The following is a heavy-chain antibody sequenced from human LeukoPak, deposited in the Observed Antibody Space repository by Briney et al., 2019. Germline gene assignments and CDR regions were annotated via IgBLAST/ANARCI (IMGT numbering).Heavy chain of an antibody. V-gene: IGHV1-18*04. D-gene: IGHD6-13*01. CDR2: ISAYNGNT. CDR3: ARGIAAGRFDP. J-gene: IGHJ5*02. CDR1: GYTFTGYY. Sequence: ASVKVSCKASGYTFTGYYMHWVRQAPGQGLEWMGWISAYNGNTNYAQKLQGRVTMTTDTSTSTAYMELRSLRSDDTAVYYCARGIAAGRFDPWGQGTLVTVSS.